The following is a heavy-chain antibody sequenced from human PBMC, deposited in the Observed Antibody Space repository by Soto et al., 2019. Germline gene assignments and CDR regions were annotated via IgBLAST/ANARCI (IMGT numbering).Heavy chain of an antibody. J-gene: IGHJ5*02. CDR3: AGRAVSFPFDP. Sequence: QVQLQQWGAGLLKPSETLSLTCAVYGGSFSGYYWSWIRQPPGKGLEWIGEINHSGSTNYNPSLKSRVTISVDTSKNQFSLKLSSVTAADTAVYYCAGRAVSFPFDPWGQGTLVTVSS. V-gene: IGHV4-34*01. CDR2: INHSGST. CDR1: GGSFSGYY. D-gene: IGHD1-26*01.